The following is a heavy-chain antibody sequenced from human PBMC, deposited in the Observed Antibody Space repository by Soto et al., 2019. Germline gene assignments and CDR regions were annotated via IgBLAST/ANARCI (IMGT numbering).Heavy chain of an antibody. D-gene: IGHD3-16*01. CDR1: GFTFSSYG. J-gene: IGHJ6*02. Sequence: PGGSLRLSCAASGFTFSSYGMHWVRQAPGKGLEWVAVIWYDGSNKYYADSVKGRFTISRDNSKNTLYLQMNSLRAEDTAVYYCAGGFRYIMETGEYGMDVWGQGTTVTVSS. CDR3: AGGFRYIMETGEYGMDV. V-gene: IGHV3-33*01. CDR2: IWYDGSNK.